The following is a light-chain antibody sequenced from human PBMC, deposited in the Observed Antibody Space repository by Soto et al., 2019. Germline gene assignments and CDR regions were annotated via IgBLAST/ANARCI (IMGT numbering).Light chain of an antibody. Sequence: QSVLTQPASVSGSPGQSITISCTGTSSDVGSYNLVSWYQQHPGKAPKLMIFESNKRPSGVSNRLSGSKSGNAASLTISGLQAEDEADYYCCSYAGSDTPYVFGTGTKVTVL. CDR3: CSYAGSDTPYV. CDR1: SSDVGSYNL. J-gene: IGLJ1*01. V-gene: IGLV2-23*01. CDR2: ESN.